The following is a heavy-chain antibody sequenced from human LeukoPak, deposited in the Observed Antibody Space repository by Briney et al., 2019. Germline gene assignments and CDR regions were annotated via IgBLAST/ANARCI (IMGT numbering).Heavy chain of an antibody. J-gene: IGHJ2*01. CDR3: ARGAFMVRGVIGYFDL. CDR2: INHSGST. V-gene: IGHV4-34*01. CDR1: GGSFSGYY. D-gene: IGHD3-10*01. Sequence: SETLSLTCAVYGGSFSGYYWSWIRQPPGKGLEWIGEINHSGSTNYNPSLKSRVTISVDTSKNQFSLKLSSVTAADTAVYYCARGAFMVRGVIGYFDLWGRGTLVTVSS.